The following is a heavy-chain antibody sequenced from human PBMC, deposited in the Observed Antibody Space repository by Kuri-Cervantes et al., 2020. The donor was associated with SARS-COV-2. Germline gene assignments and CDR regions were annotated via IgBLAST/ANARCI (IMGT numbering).Heavy chain of an antibody. CDR1: GGSISSSSYY. J-gene: IGHJ3*02. V-gene: IGHV4-39*01. CDR2: IYHSGST. D-gene: IGHD6-19*01. Sequence: GSLRLSCTVSGGSISSSSYYWGWIRQPPGKGLEWIGSIYHSGSTYYNPSLMSRVTISGDTSKNQFSLKLSSVTAADTAVYSCVRQYLAVAPNAFDIWGQGTMVTVS. CDR3: VRQYLAVAPNAFDI.